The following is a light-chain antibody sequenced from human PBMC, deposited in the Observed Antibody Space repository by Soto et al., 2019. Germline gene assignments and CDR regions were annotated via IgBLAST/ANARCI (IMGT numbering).Light chain of an antibody. V-gene: IGKV1-5*01. J-gene: IGKJ1*01. CDR2: DAS. Sequence: DIQMTQSPSTLSASVGDRVTITCRASQSISSWLAWYQQKPGKAPKLLIYDASSWESGVPSRFSGSGSGTEFSFSISSLQPDDYATYYCQQYNRYSLTFGQGTKVEIK. CDR3: QQYNRYSLT. CDR1: QSISSW.